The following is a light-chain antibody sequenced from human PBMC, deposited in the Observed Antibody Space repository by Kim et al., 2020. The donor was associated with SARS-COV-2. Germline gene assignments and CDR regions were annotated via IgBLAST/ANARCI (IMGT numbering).Light chain of an antibody. CDR3: QQYYSYPWT. CDR2: KAS. CDR1: QSISSW. Sequence: DIQMTQSPSTLSASVGDRVTISYRASQSISSWLAWYHQKPGKAPKVLIYKASSLESGDPSRFSGSGSGTEFTLTINSLQPDDFATYYCQQYYSYPWTCGQGTKLEI. V-gene: IGKV1-5*03. J-gene: IGKJ2*02.